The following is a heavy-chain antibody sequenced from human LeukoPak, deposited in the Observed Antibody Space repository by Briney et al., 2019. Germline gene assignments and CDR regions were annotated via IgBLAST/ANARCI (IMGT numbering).Heavy chain of an antibody. CDR1: GGSISSSSYY. V-gene: IGHV4-39*01. J-gene: IGHJ4*02. CDR3: ARGKTGYSYGDS. CDR2: IYYSGST. D-gene: IGHD5-18*01. Sequence: PSETLSLTCTVSGGSISSSSYYWGWIRQPPGKGLEWIGSIYYSGSTYYNPSLKSRVTISVDMSKNQFSLKLSSVTAADTAVYYCARGKTGYSYGDSRGQGTLVTVSS.